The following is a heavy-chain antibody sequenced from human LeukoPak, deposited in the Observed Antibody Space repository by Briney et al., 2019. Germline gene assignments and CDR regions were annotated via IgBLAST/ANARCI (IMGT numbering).Heavy chain of an antibody. CDR2: IYTNGST. D-gene: IGHD3-10*01. V-gene: IGHV4-4*07. CDR3: ARQYFGSGKYYYAMDV. J-gene: IGHJ6*02. Sequence: SETLSLTCTVSGGSISNYYWSWIRQPAGKGLEWIGRIYTNGSTNYNPSLKSRVTMSVDTSKNQFSLQLSSVTAADTAVYYCARQYFGSGKYYYAMDVWGQGTTVTVSS. CDR1: GGSISNYY.